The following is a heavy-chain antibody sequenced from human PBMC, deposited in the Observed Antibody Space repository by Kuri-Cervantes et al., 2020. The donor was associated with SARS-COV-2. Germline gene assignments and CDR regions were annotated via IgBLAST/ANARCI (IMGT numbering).Heavy chain of an antibody. CDR2: ISGSGGST. Sequence: GESLKISCAASGFTFSSYAMSWVRQAPGKGLEWASAISGSGGSTYYADSVKGRFTISRDNSKNTLYLQMNSLRAEDTAVYYCAKGIAVATGYFGYWGQGTLVTVSS. V-gene: IGHV3-23*01. CDR1: GFTFSSYA. J-gene: IGHJ4*02. D-gene: IGHD6-19*01. CDR3: AKGIAVATGYFGY.